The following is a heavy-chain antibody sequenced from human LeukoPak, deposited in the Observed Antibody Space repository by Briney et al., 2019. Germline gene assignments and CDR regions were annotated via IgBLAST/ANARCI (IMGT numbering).Heavy chain of an antibody. V-gene: IGHV3-66*01. D-gene: IGHD1-26*01. J-gene: IGHJ4*02. CDR2: IYSGGST. CDR3: ARDQGLVGAFDY. Sequence: PGGSLRLSCAASGFTFDSYNMNWVRQAPGKGLEWVSVIYSGGSTYYADSVKGRFTISRDNSKNTLYLQMNSLRAEDTAVYYCARDQGLVGAFDYWGQGTLVTVSS. CDR1: GFTFDSYN.